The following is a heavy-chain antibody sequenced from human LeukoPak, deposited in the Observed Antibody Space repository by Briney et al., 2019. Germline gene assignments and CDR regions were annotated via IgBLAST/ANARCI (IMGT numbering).Heavy chain of an antibody. J-gene: IGHJ5*02. V-gene: IGHV4-34*01. Sequence: TSETLSLTCAVYGGSFSGYYWSWIRQPPGKGLEWIGEINNSGSTNYNPSLKSRVNISVDTSKNQFSLKLSSVTAADTAVYYCARVLDSSGYYYGFDPWGQGTLVTVSS. CDR3: ARVLDSSGYYYGFDP. CDR2: INNSGST. D-gene: IGHD3-22*01. CDR1: GGSFSGYY.